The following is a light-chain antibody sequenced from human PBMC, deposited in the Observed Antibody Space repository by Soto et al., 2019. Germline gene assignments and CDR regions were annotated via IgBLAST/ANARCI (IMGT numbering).Light chain of an antibody. CDR2: EVT. V-gene: IGLV2-8*01. Sequence: QSVLTQPPSASGSPGQSVTISCTGSNVGEYDYVSWYQQHPGKAPKLMIHEVTKRPSGVPDRFSGSKSGNTASLTVSGLQAEDEADYYCSSHAHSYNWVFGGGTKVTVL. CDR3: SSHAHSYNWV. J-gene: IGLJ3*02. CDR1: NVGEYDY.